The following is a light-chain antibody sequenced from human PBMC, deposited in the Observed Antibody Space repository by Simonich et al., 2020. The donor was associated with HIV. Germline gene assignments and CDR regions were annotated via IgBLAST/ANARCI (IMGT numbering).Light chain of an antibody. Sequence: QSVLTQPPSASGTPGQRVTISCSGSSSNIGSNYVYWYQQLPGTAPKLLIYRNNQRPSGVPARFSGSKSGTSASLAISGRRSEDEADYYCAVWDDSLSGPVFGGGTKLTVL. V-gene: IGLV1-47*01. CDR3: AVWDDSLSGPV. J-gene: IGLJ3*02. CDR2: RNN. CDR1: SSNIGSNY.